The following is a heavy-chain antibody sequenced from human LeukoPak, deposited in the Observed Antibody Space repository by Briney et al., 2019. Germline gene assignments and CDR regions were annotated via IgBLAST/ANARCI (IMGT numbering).Heavy chain of an antibody. V-gene: IGHV3-30-3*01. CDR1: GFTFSSYA. CDR3: ARAGNYYDSSGYYGGPVDAFDI. J-gene: IGHJ3*02. CDR2: ISYDGSNK. Sequence: GGSLRLSCAASGFTFSSYAMHWVRQAPGKGREWVAVISYDGSNKYYADSVKGRFTISRDNSKNTLYLQMNSLRAEDTAVYYCARAGNYYDSSGYYGGPVDAFDIWGQGTMVTVSS. D-gene: IGHD3-22*01.